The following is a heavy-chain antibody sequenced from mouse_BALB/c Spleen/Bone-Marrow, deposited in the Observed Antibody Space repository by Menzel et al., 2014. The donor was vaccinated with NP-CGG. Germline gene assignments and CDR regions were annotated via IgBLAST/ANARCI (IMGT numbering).Heavy chain of an antibody. Sequence: EVQLQQSGPELVKPGASVKISCKASGYSFTGYYMHWVKQSHVKSLEWIGRINPYNGATSYNQNFKDKASLTVDKSSSTADMELHSLTSEDSAVYYCARCRDYDGSWFAYWGQGTLVTVSA. CDR1: GYSFTGYY. J-gene: IGHJ3*01. D-gene: IGHD2-4*01. CDR3: ARCRDYDGSWFAY. V-gene: IGHV1-31*01. CDR2: INPYNGAT.